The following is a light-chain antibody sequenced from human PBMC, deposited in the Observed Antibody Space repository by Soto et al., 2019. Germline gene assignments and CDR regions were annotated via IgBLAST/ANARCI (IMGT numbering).Light chain of an antibody. Sequence: DIQMTQSPSSLSASVGDRVTITCRASQSISSYLNWYQQKPGKAPKLLIYAASSLQSGLPSRFSGSGSGTDFPLAISSLQPEDFATCCCQQSYTTLPYTFAQGTKLEIK. CDR1: QSISSY. J-gene: IGKJ2*01. V-gene: IGKV1-39*01. CDR2: AAS. CDR3: QQSYTTLPYT.